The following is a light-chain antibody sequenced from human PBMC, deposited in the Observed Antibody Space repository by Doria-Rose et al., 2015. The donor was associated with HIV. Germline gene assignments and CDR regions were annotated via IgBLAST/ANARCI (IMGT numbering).Light chain of an antibody. J-gene: IGKJ1*01. CDR1: QSFSSTY. CDR2: DGS. V-gene: IGKV3-20*01. Sequence: TQSPGTLSLSPGERATLSCRASQSFSSTYLAWYQQKPGQAPSLLIYDGSTRATGIPDRFSASGSGTDFTLTISRLEPEDFALYYCHQYGTSWTFGQGTKVGI. CDR3: HQYGTSWT.